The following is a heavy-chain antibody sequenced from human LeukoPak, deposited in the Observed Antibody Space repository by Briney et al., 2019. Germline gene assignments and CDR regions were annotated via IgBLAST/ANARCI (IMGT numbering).Heavy chain of an antibody. V-gene: IGHV1-69*06. CDR1: GYTFTSYA. CDR2: IIPIFGTA. J-gene: IGHJ5*02. Sequence: SVKVSCKASGYTFTSYAISWVRQAPGQGLEWMGGIIPIFGTANYAQKFQGRVTITADKSTSTAYMELSSLRSEDTAVYYCARAAFSGEYDILTPCHPWGQGTLVTVSS. CDR3: ARAAFSGEYDILTPCHP. D-gene: IGHD3-9*01.